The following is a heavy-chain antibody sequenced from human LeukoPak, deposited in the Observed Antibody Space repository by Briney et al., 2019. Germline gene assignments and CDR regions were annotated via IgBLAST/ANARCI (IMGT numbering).Heavy chain of an antibody. J-gene: IGHJ6*03. CDR1: GYTFTSYG. CDR3: AREGSPFYYYYMDV. D-gene: IGHD2-15*01. V-gene: IGHV1-18*01. CDR2: ISTYNGNT. Sequence: ASVKVSCKASGYTFTSYGISWVRQAPGQGLEWMGWISTYNGNTNYAQKLQGRVTMTTDTSTSIAYLELRSLRSDDTAVYYCAREGSPFYYYYMDVWGKGTTVTVSS.